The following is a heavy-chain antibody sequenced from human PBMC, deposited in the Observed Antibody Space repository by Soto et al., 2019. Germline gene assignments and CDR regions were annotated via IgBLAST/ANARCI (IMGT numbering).Heavy chain of an antibody. D-gene: IGHD3-16*02. CDR3: ASTHMITCGGVIGDFDY. J-gene: IGHJ4*02. CDR2: IIPILGIA. Sequence: QVQLVQSGAEVKKPGSSVKVSCKASGGTFSSYTISWVRQAPGQGLEWMGRIIPILGIANYAKKFQGRVTITADKSTSTAYMELSSLRSEDTAVYYCASTHMITCGGVIGDFDYWGQGTLVTASS. V-gene: IGHV1-69*02. CDR1: GGTFSSYT.